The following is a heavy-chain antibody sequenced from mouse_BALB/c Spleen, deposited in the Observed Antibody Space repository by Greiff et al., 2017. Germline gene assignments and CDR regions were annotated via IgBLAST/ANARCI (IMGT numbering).Heavy chain of an antibody. CDR3: ARGVTAVVARYFDV. CDR2: INPSDSET. CDR1: GYSFTSYW. D-gene: IGHD1-1*01. J-gene: IGHJ1*01. V-gene: IGHV1-61*01. Sequence: VQLQQPGAELVRPGASVKLSCKASGYSFTSYWMNWVKQRPGQGLEWIGMINPSDSETRLNQKFKDKATLTVDKSSSTAYMQLSSPTSEDSAVYYCARGVTAVVARYFDVWGAGTTVTVSS.